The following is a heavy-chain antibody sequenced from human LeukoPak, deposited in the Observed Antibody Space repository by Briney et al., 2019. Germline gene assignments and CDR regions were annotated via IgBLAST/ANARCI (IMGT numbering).Heavy chain of an antibody. CDR3: VRDEYSSSWYTYYYYYMDV. Sequence: PGGSLRLSCAASGFTFSSYWMHWVRQAPGKGLVWVSRINSDGSSTSYADSVKGRFTISRDNAKNTVYLQMNSLRAEDTAVYYCVRDEYSSSWYTYYYYYMDVWGKGTTVTVSS. CDR1: GFTFSSYW. V-gene: IGHV3-74*01. D-gene: IGHD6-13*01. CDR2: INSDGSST. J-gene: IGHJ6*03.